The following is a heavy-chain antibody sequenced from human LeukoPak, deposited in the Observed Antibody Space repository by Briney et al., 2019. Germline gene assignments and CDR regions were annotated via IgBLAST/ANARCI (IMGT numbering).Heavy chain of an antibody. Sequence: SETLSLTCTVSGGSISSSSYYWGWIRQPPGKGLEWIGSIYYSGSTYYNPSLKSRVTISVDTSKNQFSLKLSSVTAADTAVYYCARRTDEPYCSSTSCYYYMDVWGKGTTVTVSS. V-gene: IGHV4-39*01. D-gene: IGHD2-2*01. J-gene: IGHJ6*03. CDR3: ARRTDEPYCSSTSCYYYMDV. CDR1: GGSISSSSYY. CDR2: IYYSGST.